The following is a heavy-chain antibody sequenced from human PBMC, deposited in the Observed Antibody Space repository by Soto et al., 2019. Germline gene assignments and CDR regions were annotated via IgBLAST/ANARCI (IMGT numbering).Heavy chain of an antibody. CDR3: AGDPYCYGSAF. CDR1: GFRFSDHY. CDR2: ISSGGTTT. Sequence: QVQLVESGGGLVEPGGSLRLSCAASGFRFSDHYMTWIRQAPGKGLKWVSKISSGGTTTYYADSVKGRFTVSRDNAKNSLYLQMNSLRTEDTAVYYCAGDPYCYGSAFWGQGTLVTVSS. J-gene: IGHJ4*02. V-gene: IGHV3-11*01. D-gene: IGHD3-10*01.